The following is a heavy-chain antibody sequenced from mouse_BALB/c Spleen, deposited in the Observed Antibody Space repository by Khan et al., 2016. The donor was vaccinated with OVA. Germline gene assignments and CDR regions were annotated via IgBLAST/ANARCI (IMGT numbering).Heavy chain of an antibody. D-gene: IGHD2-14*01. V-gene: IGHV2-6-4*01. CDR1: GLSLSRYN. CDR2: IWGGGGT. Sequence: VQLQESGPGLVAPSQTLSNTCTVSGLSLSRYNIHWVRQPPGGGLEWLGMIWGGGGTDYNSTLKSRLSISKDNSKSQVFLKMNSLQTDDTAMYYCARAYYRYDGYYAMDYWGQGTSVTVSS. CDR3: ARAYYRYDGYYAMDY. J-gene: IGHJ4*01.